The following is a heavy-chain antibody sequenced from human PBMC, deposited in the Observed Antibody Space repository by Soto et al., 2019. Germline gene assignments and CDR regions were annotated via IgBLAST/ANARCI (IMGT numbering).Heavy chain of an antibody. V-gene: IGHV1-69*06. CDR3: ARAAKRYFDY. CDR2: IIPILGPA. CDR1: GGTFNTFA. Sequence: QVQLVQSGAEVKKAGSSVKVSCNVSGGTFNTFAISWVRQAPGQGLEWMGGIIPILGPASYAQKFQGRVTITADKSTNAAYLELSSLRSEDTAVYYCARAAKRYFDYWGQGTLVTVSS. J-gene: IGHJ4*02.